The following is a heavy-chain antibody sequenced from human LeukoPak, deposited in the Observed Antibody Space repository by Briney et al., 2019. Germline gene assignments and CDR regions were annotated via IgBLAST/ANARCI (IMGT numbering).Heavy chain of an antibody. CDR3: ARGKGYYDSSGYYCSD. CDR2: IIPIFGTA. Sequence: GASVKVSCKASGGTFSSYAISWVRQAPGQGLEWMGGIIPIFGTANYAQKFQGRVTITTDESTSTAYMELSSLRSEDMAVYYCARGKGYYDSSGYYCSDWGQGTLVTVSS. D-gene: IGHD3-22*01. CDR1: GGTFSSYA. J-gene: IGHJ4*02. V-gene: IGHV1-69*05.